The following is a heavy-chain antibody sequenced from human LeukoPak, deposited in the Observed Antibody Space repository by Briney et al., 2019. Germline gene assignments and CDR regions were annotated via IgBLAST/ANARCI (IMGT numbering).Heavy chain of an antibody. CDR3: AAHATVTTSPFYYMDV. V-gene: IGHV1-69*05. D-gene: IGHD4-11*01. J-gene: IGHJ6*03. Sequence: SVKVSCKASGGTFSSYAISWVRQAPGQGLEWMGGIIPIFGTANYAQKFQGRVTITTDESASTAYMELRSLRSEDTAVSYCAAHATVTTSPFYYMDVWGKGTTVTVSS. CDR1: GGTFSSYA. CDR2: IIPIFGTA.